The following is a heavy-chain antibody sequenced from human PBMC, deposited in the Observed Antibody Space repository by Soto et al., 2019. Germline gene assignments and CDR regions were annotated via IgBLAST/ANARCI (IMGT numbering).Heavy chain of an antibody. CDR1: GFVFSDYG. D-gene: IGHD1-26*01. J-gene: IGHJ6*02. CDR2: ITNDGNNE. CDR3: AKEGPGGGRHFYYAMDV. Sequence: QMNLVESGGSVVQPGGALRLSCAASGFVFSDYGMHWVRQAPGKGLEWVALITNDGNNEYYRESVKGRFSISRGRSTNTVDLLMNSLRPEDTGVYYCAKEGPGGGRHFYYAMDVWGQGTTVTVSS. V-gene: IGHV3-30*02.